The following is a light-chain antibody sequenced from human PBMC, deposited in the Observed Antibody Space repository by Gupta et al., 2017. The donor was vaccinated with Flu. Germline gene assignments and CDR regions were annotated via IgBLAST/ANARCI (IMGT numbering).Light chain of an antibody. CDR3: QQYDTWPPWT. CDR2: DAY. CDR1: QRISSK. V-gene: IGKV3-15*01. Sequence: ATLSVSPGERATLSCRASQRISSKIAWYQQKPGQAPRLLIYDAYTRPTGIPVRFSGGGSGTEFTLTINSLQSEDFAVYYCQQYDTWPPWTLGQGTKVE. J-gene: IGKJ1*01.